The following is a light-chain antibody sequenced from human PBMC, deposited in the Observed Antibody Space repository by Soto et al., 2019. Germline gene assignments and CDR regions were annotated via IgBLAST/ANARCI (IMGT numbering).Light chain of an antibody. Sequence: SYELTQPPSVSVAPGATARITCGGNNIGSKSVHWYQQKPGQAPVLVIYYDSDRPSGIPERFSGSNSGNTATLTISRVEAGDEADYYCQVWDSSSGYVFGTGTKVTVL. CDR1: NIGSKS. V-gene: IGLV3-21*01. J-gene: IGLJ1*01. CDR3: QVWDSSSGYV. CDR2: YDS.